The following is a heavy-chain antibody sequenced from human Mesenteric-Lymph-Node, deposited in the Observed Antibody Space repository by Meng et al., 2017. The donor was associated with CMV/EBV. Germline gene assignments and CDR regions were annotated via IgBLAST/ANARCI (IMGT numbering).Heavy chain of an antibody. CDR3: ARERDWQVGYRSYGMDV. Sequence: FTFSIDCNQWVRQAPGKGLEWVAIISYDGSNQYYAEYAKGRLTISRDNSQNTLYLQMDGLRAEDTAVYYCARERDWQVGYRSYGMDVWGQGTTVTVSS. V-gene: IGHV3-30*04. D-gene: IGHD5-24*01. CDR2: ISYDGSNQ. J-gene: IGHJ6*02. CDR1: FTFSIDC.